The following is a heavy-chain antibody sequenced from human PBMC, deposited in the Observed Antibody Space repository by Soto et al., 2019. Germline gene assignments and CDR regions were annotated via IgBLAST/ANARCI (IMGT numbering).Heavy chain of an antibody. D-gene: IGHD6-19*01. CDR2: IYYSGST. CDR1: GGSISSYY. V-gene: IGHV4-39*01. CDR3: ARRQSKSIKYGMDV. Sequence: PSETLSLTCTVSGGSISSYYWSWIRQPPGKGLEWIGSIYYSGSTYYNPSLKSRVTISVDTSKNRFSLKLSSVTAADTAVYYCARRQSKSIKYGMDVWGQGTTVT. J-gene: IGHJ6*02.